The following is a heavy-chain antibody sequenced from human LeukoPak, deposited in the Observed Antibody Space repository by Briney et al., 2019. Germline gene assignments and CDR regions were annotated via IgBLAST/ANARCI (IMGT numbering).Heavy chain of an antibody. CDR2: ISSSGGTT. V-gene: IGHV3-23*01. D-gene: IGHD5-24*01. Sequence: GGSLRLSCAASGFTFSTYAVNWVRQAPGKGLEGVSAISSSGGTTYYADSVKGRFSISRDNSKNTLYLRMNSLRAEDTDIYYCAKDRNAWPTNFDSWGQGTLATVSA. J-gene: IGHJ4*02. CDR3: AKDRNAWPTNFDS. CDR1: GFTFSTYA.